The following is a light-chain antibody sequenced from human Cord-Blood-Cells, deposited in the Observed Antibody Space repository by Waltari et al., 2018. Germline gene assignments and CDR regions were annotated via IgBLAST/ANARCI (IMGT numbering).Light chain of an antibody. V-gene: IGLV2-23*01. CDR2: EGS. J-gene: IGLJ3*02. CDR1: RRDVGSYTL. CDR3: CSYAGSRV. Sequence: QSALTQPASVSGSPGQSITISCTGTRRDVGSYTLFSWYQQHPGKAPKLMIYEGSKRPSGVSNRFSGSKSGNTASLTISGLQAEDEADYYCCSYAGSRVFGGGTKLTVL.